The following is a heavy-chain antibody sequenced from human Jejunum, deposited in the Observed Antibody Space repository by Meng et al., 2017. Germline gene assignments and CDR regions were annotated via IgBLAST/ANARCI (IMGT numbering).Heavy chain of an antibody. CDR1: GGSMNSAGHY. Sequence: VQLQASGPGLVKPAPPLSLTCTVSGGSMNSAGHYWSWIRQDPGKGLEWIGYIHYSGGTYYNPSLKSRVTISVDTSKNQFSLKLNSVSAADTAVYYCARATAGNSEYFQNWGQGTLVTVSS. CDR3: ARATAGNSEYFQN. V-gene: IGHV4-31*03. J-gene: IGHJ1*01. D-gene: IGHD4-23*01. CDR2: IHYSGGT.